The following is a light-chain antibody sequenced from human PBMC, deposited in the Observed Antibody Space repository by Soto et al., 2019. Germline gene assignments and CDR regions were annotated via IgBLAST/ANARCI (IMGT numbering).Light chain of an antibody. CDR2: GAS. J-gene: IGKJ4*01. CDR1: QSVSSSY. V-gene: IGKV3-20*01. Sequence: EIVLTQSPGTLSLSPGERATLSCRASQSVSSSYLAWYQQKPGQAPRLLIYGASSRATCIPDRFSGSGSGTEFTLTISSLQPDDFASYYCQQYNSSPLTFGGGTKVEIK. CDR3: QQYNSSPLT.